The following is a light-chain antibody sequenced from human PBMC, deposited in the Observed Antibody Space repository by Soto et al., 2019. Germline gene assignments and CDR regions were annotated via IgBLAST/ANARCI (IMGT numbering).Light chain of an antibody. J-gene: IGKJ3*01. V-gene: IGKV1-33*01. Sequence: DIQMTQSPSSLSASVGDRVTITCQASQDIRKYLNWYQQKPGRAPNLLIYGASNLETGVPSKFSGSGYGTDFTFTISILQPEDITTYYCQHYDNLPPFTFGPGTKVAIK. CDR1: QDIRKY. CDR2: GAS. CDR3: QHYDNLPPFT.